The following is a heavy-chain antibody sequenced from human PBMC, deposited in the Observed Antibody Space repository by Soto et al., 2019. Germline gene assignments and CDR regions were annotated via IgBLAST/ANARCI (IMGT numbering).Heavy chain of an antibody. CDR3: ARGDATKIVVTTYYAMDV. D-gene: IGHD3-22*01. V-gene: IGHV1-69*12. J-gene: IGHJ6*02. CDR2: IIPVFGTP. CDR1: GGSLSNFG. Sequence: QVQLVQSGAEVKKPGSSVKVSCTASGGSLSNFGISWVRQAPGQGLEWMGAIIPVFGTPNYAQKFQDRVTINADESTTTVYMEVRSLTSAHTAVYYCARGDATKIVVTTYYAMDVWGQGTTVTVSS.